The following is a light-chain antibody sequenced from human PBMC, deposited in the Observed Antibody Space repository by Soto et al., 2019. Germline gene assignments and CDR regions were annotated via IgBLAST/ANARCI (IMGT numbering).Light chain of an antibody. Sequence: DIQMTQSPSSLSASVGDRVTITCRASQSISSYLNWYQQKPGKAPKLLIYAASSLQSGVPSRFSGGGCGTDFSLTISRLLPEDFATYYCQQSYSTPVYTFGQGTKLEIK. CDR1: QSISSY. CDR2: AAS. CDR3: QQSYSTPVYT. J-gene: IGKJ2*01. V-gene: IGKV1-39*01.